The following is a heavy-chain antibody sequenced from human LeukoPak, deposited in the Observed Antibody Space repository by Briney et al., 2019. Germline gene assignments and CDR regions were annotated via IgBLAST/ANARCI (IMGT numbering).Heavy chain of an antibody. CDR1: GFTFSSYA. CDR2: ISGSGGST. Sequence: GGSLRLSCAASGFTFSSYAMSWVRQAPGKGLEWVSAISGSGGSTYYADSVKGRFTISRDNSKNTLYLQMNSLRAEDTAVYYCAKDLLPVSIGATIPDAFDIWGQGTMVTVSS. J-gene: IGHJ3*02. D-gene: IGHD5-12*01. CDR3: AKDLLPVSIGATIPDAFDI. V-gene: IGHV3-23*01.